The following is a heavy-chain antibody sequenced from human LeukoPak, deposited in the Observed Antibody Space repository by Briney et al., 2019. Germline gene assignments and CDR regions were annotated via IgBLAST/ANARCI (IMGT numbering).Heavy chain of an antibody. J-gene: IGHJ3*02. D-gene: IGHD3-9*01. Sequence: PSQTLSLTCTVSGGSISSGGYYWSSIRQHPGKGLEWIGYIYYSGSTYYNPSLKSRVTISVDTSKNQFSLKLSSVTAADTAVYYCATCLSRYYDILTGYYIHDAFDIWGQGTMVTVSS. V-gene: IGHV4-31*03. CDR3: ATCLSRYYDILTGYYIHDAFDI. CDR2: IYYSGST. CDR1: GGSISSGGYY.